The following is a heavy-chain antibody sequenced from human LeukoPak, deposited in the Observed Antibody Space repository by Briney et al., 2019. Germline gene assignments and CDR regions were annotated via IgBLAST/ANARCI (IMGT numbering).Heavy chain of an antibody. CDR3: SRPCPSCYYGMDV. D-gene: IGHD2-2*01. CDR1: GFTFSDYY. CDR2: ISSSSSYT. J-gene: IGHJ6*02. V-gene: IGHV3-11*03. Sequence: PGGSLRLSCAASGFTFSDYYMSWIRQAPGKGLEWVSYISSSSSYTNYADSVKGRFTISRDNAKNSLYLQMNSLRAEDTAVYYCSRPCPSCYYGMDVWGQGTTVTVSS.